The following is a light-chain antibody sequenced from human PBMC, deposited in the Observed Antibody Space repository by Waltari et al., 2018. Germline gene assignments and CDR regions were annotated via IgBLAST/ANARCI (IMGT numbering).Light chain of an antibody. CDR2: YDD. V-gene: IGLV1-36*01. CDR1: SPNIGNNA. J-gene: IGLJ2*01. CDR3: AAWDDSLSGVV. Sequence: QSVLTQPPSVSEAPRQRVTISCSGSSPNIGNNAVNWYQQLPGKAPKLLLYYDDLLPSGVSDRFSGSKSGTSASLAISGLQSEDEADYYCAAWDDSLSGVVFGGGTKLTVL.